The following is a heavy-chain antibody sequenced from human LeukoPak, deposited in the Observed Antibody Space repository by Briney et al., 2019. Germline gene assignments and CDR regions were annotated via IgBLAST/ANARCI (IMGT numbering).Heavy chain of an antibody. J-gene: IGHJ4*02. D-gene: IGHD5-18*01. Sequence: GGSLRLSCAASGFTFNSYAMSWVRQAPGKGLEWVSAISGSGGSTYYADSVKGRFTISRDNSRNTLHLQMNSLRAEDTAVYYCAKDQWLWLLYYFDYWGQGTLVTVSS. CDR3: AKDQWLWLLYYFDY. V-gene: IGHV3-23*01. CDR1: GFTFNSYA. CDR2: ISGSGGST.